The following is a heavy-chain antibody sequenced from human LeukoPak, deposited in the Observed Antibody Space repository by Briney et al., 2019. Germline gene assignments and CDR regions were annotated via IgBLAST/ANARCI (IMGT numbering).Heavy chain of an antibody. D-gene: IGHD6-6*01. CDR1: GGSISSSSYY. Sequence: PSETLSLTCTVSGGSISSSSYYWGWIRQPPGKGLERIGSIYYSGSTYYNPSLKSRVTISVDTSKNQFSLKLSSVTAADTAVYYCARLRYSSSSPFDYWGQGTLVTVSS. V-gene: IGHV4-39*01. CDR3: ARLRYSSSSPFDY. J-gene: IGHJ4*02. CDR2: IYYSGST.